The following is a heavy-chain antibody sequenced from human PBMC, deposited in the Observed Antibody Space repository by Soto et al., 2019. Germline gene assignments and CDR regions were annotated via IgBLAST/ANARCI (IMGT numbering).Heavy chain of an antibody. J-gene: IGHJ4*02. V-gene: IGHV5-51*01. CDR2: IYPGDSDT. CDR1: GYSFTSYW. D-gene: IGHD2-15*01. Sequence: HGESLKISCKGSGYSFTSYWIGWVRQMPGKGLEWMGIIYPGDSDTRYSPSFQGQVTISADKSISTAYLQWSSLKASDTAMYYCARLASCSGGSCYSEFDYWGQGTLVTVSS. CDR3: ARLASCSGGSCYSEFDY.